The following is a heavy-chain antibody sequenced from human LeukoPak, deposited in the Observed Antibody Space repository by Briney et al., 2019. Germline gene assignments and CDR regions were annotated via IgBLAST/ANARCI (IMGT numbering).Heavy chain of an antibody. D-gene: IGHD6-19*01. CDR2: IVVGSGTT. J-gene: IGHJ1*01. CDR1: GITFTTFA. V-gene: IGHV1-58*01. CDR3: ARILSSSWYEYFHH. Sequence: GASVKVSCKTSGITFTTFAVQWVRQARGQRLEWIGWIVVGSGTTKYAQKFQERVTITRDMSTSTAYMELSSLRSEDTAVYYCARILSSSWYEYFHHWGQGTLVTVSS.